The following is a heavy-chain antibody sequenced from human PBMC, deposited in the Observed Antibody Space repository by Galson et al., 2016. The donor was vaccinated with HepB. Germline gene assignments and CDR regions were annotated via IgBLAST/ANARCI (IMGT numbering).Heavy chain of an antibody. CDR3: AREGWGGFDY. J-gene: IGHJ4*02. CDR1: GFSFTNYW. Sequence: LRLSCAASGFSFTNYWMSWLRQAPGKGLEWVANIKQDGSDKGYVDSVKGRFTISRDNAKKSLFLQMDSLRVEDTAVFYCAREGWGGFDYWGQGILVTVSS. V-gene: IGHV3-7*01. D-gene: IGHD3-16*01. CDR2: IKQDGSDK.